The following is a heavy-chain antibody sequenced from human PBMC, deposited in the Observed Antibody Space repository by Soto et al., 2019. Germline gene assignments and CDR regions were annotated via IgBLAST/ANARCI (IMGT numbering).Heavy chain of an antibody. CDR3: TASSGWYNAFDI. D-gene: IGHD6-19*01. J-gene: IGHJ3*02. CDR1: GFTFSSYA. V-gene: IGHV3-23*01. CDR2: ISGSGGST. Sequence: EVQLLESGGGLVQPGGSLRLSCAASGFTFSSYAMSWVRQAPGKGLEWVSAISGSGGSTYYADSVKGRFTISRDNSKNTLYLQMNSPRAEDTAVYYCTASSGWYNAFDIWGQGTMVTVSS.